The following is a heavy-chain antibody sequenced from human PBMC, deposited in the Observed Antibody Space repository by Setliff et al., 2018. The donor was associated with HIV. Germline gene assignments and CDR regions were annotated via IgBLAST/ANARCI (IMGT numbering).Heavy chain of an antibody. CDR2: INPLGGNT. V-gene: IGHV1-46*02. Sequence: ASVKVSCKASGNTFNSYYLHWVRQAPGQGLEWMGIINPLGGNTNYYAQKFQGRVTMTRDTSTSTAYMELRSLRSDDTAVYYCARERDYGSGAFDIWGQGTMVTVSS. CDR3: ARERDYGSGAFDI. CDR1: GNTFNSYY. D-gene: IGHD3-10*01. J-gene: IGHJ3*02.